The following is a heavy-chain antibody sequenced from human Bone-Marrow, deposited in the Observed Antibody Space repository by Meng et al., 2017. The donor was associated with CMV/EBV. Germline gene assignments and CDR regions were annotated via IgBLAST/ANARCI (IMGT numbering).Heavy chain of an antibody. Sequence: GSLRLSCTVSGGSISSSSYYWGWIRQPPGKGLEWIGSIYYSGSTYYNPSLKSRPHISIDMSKNQLSLNLTSVTAADTAFYYCARDGCTDSSCYPWGQGTLVTVYS. CDR2: IYYSGST. J-gene: IGHJ5*02. D-gene: IGHD2-21*01. CDR1: GGSISSSSYY. V-gene: IGHV4-39*07. CDR3: ARDGCTDSSCYP.